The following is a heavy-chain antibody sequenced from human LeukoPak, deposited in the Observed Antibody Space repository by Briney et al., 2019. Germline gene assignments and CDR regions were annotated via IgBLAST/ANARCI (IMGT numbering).Heavy chain of an antibody. J-gene: IGHJ4*02. CDR3: VREILYCSGGSCYRGPFDN. CDR2: IYYSGST. D-gene: IGHD2-15*01. Sequence: KASETLSLTCTVSGGSISSYYWSWIRQPPGKGLEWIGYIYYSGSTNYNPSLKSRVTISVDTSKNQFSLKLNSVTAADTAVYYCVREILYCSGGSCYRGPFDNWGQGTLVTVSA. V-gene: IGHV4-59*12. CDR1: GGSISSYY.